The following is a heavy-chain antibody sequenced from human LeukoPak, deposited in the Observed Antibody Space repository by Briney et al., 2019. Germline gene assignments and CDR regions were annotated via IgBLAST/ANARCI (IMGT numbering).Heavy chain of an antibody. J-gene: IGHJ3*02. CDR3: AGAFDI. V-gene: IGHV3-48*02. CDR1: GFTFTTYN. CDR2: ISGSGSTI. Sequence: GGSLRLSCAASGFTFTTYNMNWVRQAPGKGLEWISYISGSGSTIYYADSVKGRFTTSRDNAKNSLYLQMNSLRDEDTAVYYCAGAFDIWGQGTVVTVSS.